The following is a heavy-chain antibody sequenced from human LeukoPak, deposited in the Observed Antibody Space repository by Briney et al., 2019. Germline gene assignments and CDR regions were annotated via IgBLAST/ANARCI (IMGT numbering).Heavy chain of an antibody. CDR2: INPNSGGT. D-gene: IGHD6-19*01. CDR3: ARVVAGNWFDP. CDR1: GYTFTGYY. J-gene: IGHJ5*02. Sequence: ASVKVSCKASGYTFTGYYIHWVRQAPGQGLEWMGWINPNSGGTNYAQKFQGRVTMTRDTSISTAYMELSRLKSGDTAVYYCARVVAGNWFDPWGQGTLVSVSS. V-gene: IGHV1-2*02.